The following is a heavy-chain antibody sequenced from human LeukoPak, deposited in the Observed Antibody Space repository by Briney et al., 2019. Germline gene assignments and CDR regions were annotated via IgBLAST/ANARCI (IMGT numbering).Heavy chain of an antibody. Sequence: GGSLRLSCAASGFTFSSYGMHWVRQAPGKGLEWVANIKQDGSEKYYVDSVKGRFTISRDNAKNSLYLQMSSLRAEDTAVYYCARGLAAAAGDYYGMDVWGQGTTVTVSS. D-gene: IGHD6-13*01. V-gene: IGHV3-7*01. CDR1: GFTFSSYG. CDR3: ARGLAAAAGDYYGMDV. CDR2: IKQDGSEK. J-gene: IGHJ6*02.